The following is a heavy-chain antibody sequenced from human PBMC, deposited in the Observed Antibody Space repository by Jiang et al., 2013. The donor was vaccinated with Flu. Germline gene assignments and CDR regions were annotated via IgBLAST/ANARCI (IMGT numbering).Heavy chain of an antibody. J-gene: IGHJ4*02. V-gene: IGHV3-48*02. CDR3: ASGLPSRTYKSFDY. CDR2: ISSASSNI. D-gene: IGHD3-10*01. Sequence: VQLVESGGDLVQPGGSLRLSCAASGFTFSSYSMNWVRQAPGKGLEWVSYISSASSNIYYADSVKGRFTISRDNAKNSLYLQMNSLRDEDTAFYYCASGLPSRTYKSFDYWGQGTLVTVSS. CDR1: GFTFSSYS.